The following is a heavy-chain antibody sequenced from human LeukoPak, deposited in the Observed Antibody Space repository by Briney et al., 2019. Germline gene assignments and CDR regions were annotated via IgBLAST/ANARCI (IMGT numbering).Heavy chain of an antibody. J-gene: IGHJ4*02. V-gene: IGHV1-2*02. CDR2: MNPNSGAT. D-gene: IGHD6-19*01. Sequence: ASVKVSCKTSGYTFSGYYMHWVRQAPGQGLEWMGLMNPNSGATNYEQKFQGRVSLTRDMSISTAYLELTSVTSDDTAVYYCARDGSGSGWYFFDYWGQGTPVTVSS. CDR3: ARDGSGSGWYFFDY. CDR1: GYTFSGYY.